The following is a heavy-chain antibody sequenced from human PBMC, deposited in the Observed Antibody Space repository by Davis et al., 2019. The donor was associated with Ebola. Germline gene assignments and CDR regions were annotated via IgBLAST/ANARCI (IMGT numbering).Heavy chain of an antibody. CDR2: ISGSGDDT. D-gene: IGHD2-15*01. CDR3: AKEKADCSGGSCYRAFDS. J-gene: IGHJ4*02. Sequence: GESLKISCAASGFTFSSYAMSWVRQAPGKGLEWVSGISGSGDDTYYGDSMKGRFTISRDRSKNTLFLQMNSLRAEDTAFYYCAKEKADCSGGSCYRAFDSWGQGTLVTVSS. V-gene: IGHV3-23*01. CDR1: GFTFSSYA.